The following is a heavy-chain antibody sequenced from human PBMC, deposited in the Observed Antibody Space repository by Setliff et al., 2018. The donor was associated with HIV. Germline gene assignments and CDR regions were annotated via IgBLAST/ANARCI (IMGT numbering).Heavy chain of an antibody. CDR1: GFTFSNYA. V-gene: IGHV3-30*04. D-gene: IGHD3-3*01. CDR2: ISYDGSDK. J-gene: IGHJ4*02. CDR3: ARDPLLFLEWLSPGYPFDY. Sequence: PGGSLRLSCAASGFTFSNYAMHWVRQAPGRGLEWVAAISYDGSDKFYADSVKGRFTISRDNSKNTLFLQMNSLRGDDTAVYYCARDPLLFLEWLSPGYPFDYWGQGTLVTVSS.